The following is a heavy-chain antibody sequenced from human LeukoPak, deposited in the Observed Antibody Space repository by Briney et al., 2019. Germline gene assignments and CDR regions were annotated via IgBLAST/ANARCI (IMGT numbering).Heavy chain of an antibody. D-gene: IGHD3-10*01. CDR2: IYYSGST. J-gene: IGHJ4*02. CDR3: ASPGCYASGSYCHYFDY. V-gene: IGHV4-39*01. CDR1: GVSVGSYS. Sequence: SETLSLTCSVSGVSVGSYSWSWIRQPPGKGLEWIGSIYYSGSTYYNPSLKSRVIISVDTSKNQFSLKLSSVTAADTAVYYCASPGCYASGSYCHYFDYWGQGALVTVSS.